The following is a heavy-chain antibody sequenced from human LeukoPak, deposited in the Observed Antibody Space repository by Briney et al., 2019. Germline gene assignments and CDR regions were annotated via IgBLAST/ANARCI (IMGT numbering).Heavy chain of an antibody. Sequence: PSETLSLTCTVSGGSISSYYWSWIRQPPGKGVEWIGCIYYSGSTNYNPSLKSRVTISVDTSKNQFSLKLNSVTAADTAVYYCAGSSSGWHRYFDYWGQGTLVTVSS. CDR2: IYYSGST. CDR3: AGSSSGWHRYFDY. J-gene: IGHJ4*02. V-gene: IGHV4-59*01. CDR1: GGSISSYY. D-gene: IGHD6-19*01.